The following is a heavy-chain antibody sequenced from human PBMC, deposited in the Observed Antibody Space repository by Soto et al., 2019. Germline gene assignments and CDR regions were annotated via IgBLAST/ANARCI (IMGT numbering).Heavy chain of an antibody. D-gene: IGHD4-4*01. J-gene: IGHJ6*02. CDR2: IHHSGST. V-gene: IGHV4-4*02. CDR1: GGSITTSNW. CDR3: ARKDYTPPYSMDV. Sequence: QVQLQESGPGLVKPSGTLSLTCVVSGGSITTSNWWSWVRQPPGKGLEWIGEIHHSGSTNYNPSLKSRVTISVDKSKNQFSLKVTSVTAADTAVYYCARKDYTPPYSMDVWGQGTTVTVSS.